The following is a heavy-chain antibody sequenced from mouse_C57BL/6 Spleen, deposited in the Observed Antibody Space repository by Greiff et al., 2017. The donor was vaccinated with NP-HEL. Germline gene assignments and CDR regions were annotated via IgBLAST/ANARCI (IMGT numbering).Heavy chain of an antibody. J-gene: IGHJ1*03. CDR3: ARTYGSSYWYFDV. V-gene: IGHV1-80*01. D-gene: IGHD1-1*01. Sequence: VQLQQSGAELVKPGASVKISCKASGYAFSSYWMNWVKQRPGKGLEWIGQIYPGDGDTNYNGKFKGKATLTADKSSSTAYMQLSSLTSEDSAVYFCARTYGSSYWYFDVWGTGTTVTVSS. CDR1: GYAFSSYW. CDR2: IYPGDGDT.